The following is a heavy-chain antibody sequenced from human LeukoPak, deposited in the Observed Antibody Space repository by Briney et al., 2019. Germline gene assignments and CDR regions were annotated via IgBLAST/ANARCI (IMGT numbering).Heavy chain of an antibody. CDR3: AKGYRIIDY. D-gene: IGHD1-1*01. Sequence: GGSLRLSCAASGFTFSSYGMHWVRQAPGKGLEWVAVISYDGSNKYYADSVKGRFTISRDNSKNTLYLQMNSLRAEDTAVYYCAKGYRIIDYWGQGTLVTVSS. CDR2: ISYDGSNK. J-gene: IGHJ4*02. V-gene: IGHV3-30*18. CDR1: GFTFSSYG.